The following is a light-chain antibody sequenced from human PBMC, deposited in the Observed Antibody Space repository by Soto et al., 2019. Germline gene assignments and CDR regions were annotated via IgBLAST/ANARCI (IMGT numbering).Light chain of an antibody. CDR2: SAS. CDR1: PVIAND. J-gene: IGKJ1*01. Sequence: DIQMTQSPSSLSASVGDRVTITCRASPVIANDLGWFQQKPGQAPKRLIYSASFLQTGVPSRFSGSASATKFAPTISSLQPNDFATSYCLQQKTYTWTFSQGTKVEIK. CDR3: LQQKTYTWT. V-gene: IGKV1-17*01.